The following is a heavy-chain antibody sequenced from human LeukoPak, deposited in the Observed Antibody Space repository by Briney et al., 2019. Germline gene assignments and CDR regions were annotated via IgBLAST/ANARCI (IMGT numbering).Heavy chain of an antibody. Sequence: GGSLRLSCAASGFTFSSYGVHWVRQAPGKGLEWVSGISASSGSTYYADSVKGRFTISRDNSKNTLYLQMNSLRVEDTAVYYCARDGRSGSYYDLWGQGTLVTVSS. CDR3: ARDGRSGSYYDL. V-gene: IGHV3-23*01. CDR2: ISASSGST. CDR1: GFTFSSYG. D-gene: IGHD1-26*01. J-gene: IGHJ5*02.